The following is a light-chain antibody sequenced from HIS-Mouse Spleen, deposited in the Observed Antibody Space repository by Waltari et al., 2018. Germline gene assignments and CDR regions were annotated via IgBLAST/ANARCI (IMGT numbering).Light chain of an antibody. J-gene: IGLJ2*01. Sequence: SYDLTQPPSASLSPGQTARITCSGDALPKKYAYWYQQKSGQAPVLVIYENSKRPPGTPERFSGSSSGTMATLTISGGQVEDEADYYCYSTDSSGNHRVFGGGTKLTVL. CDR1: ALPKKY. CDR2: ENS. CDR3: YSTDSSGNHRV. V-gene: IGLV3-10*01.